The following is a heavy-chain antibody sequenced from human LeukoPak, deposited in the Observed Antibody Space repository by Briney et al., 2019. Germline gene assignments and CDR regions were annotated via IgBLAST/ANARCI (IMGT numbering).Heavy chain of an antibody. CDR3: ARDGSWGDYQFYFSMDV. CDR1: GFTFGSFA. J-gene: IGHJ6*03. CDR2: ISASGHYI. Sequence: GGSLRLSCEASGFTFGSFAMSWVRQAPGKGLEWLSGISASGHYIYNADSVKGRFTISRDNSKNTLYIEMNSLRAEDTAVYYCARDGSWGDYQFYFSMDVWAKGPRSPSL. V-gene: IGHV3-23*01. D-gene: IGHD2-2*01.